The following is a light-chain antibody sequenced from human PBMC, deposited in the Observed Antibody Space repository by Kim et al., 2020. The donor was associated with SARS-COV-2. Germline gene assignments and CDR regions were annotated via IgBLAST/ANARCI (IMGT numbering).Light chain of an antibody. Sequence: SGAPGQTATIPCSGDNLGGRYVSWYQQRPGQTPVLVMYQDIERPSGIPDRFSGSNSGNTATLTISGTQAMDEADYYCQAWDNNAAIFGGGTQLTVL. CDR3: QAWDNNAAI. V-gene: IGLV3-1*01. J-gene: IGLJ2*01. CDR1: NLGGRY. CDR2: QDI.